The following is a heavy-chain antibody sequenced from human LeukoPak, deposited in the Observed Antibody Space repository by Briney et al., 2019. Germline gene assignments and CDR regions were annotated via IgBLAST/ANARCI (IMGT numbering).Heavy chain of an antibody. D-gene: IGHD3-10*01. J-gene: IGHJ6*02. V-gene: IGHV3-74*01. CDR1: GFTFSSYW. CDR2: INSDGSST. CDR3: ARGPDIITMVRGVNAMDV. Sequence: GGSLRLSCAASGFTFSSYWMHWVRQSPGKGLVWVSRINSDGSSTSYADSVKGRFTISRDNAKNTLYLQMNSLRAEDTAVYYCARGPDIITMVRGVNAMDVWGQGTTVTLSS.